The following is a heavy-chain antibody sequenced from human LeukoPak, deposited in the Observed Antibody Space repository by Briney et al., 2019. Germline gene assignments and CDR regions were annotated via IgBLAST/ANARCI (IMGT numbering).Heavy chain of an antibody. V-gene: IGHV1-2*02. D-gene: IGHD5-18*01. CDR1: GYTFTGYY. CDR2: INPNSGGT. J-gene: IGHJ4*02. Sequence: ASVKVSCKASGYTFTGYYMHWVRQAPGQGLEWMGWINPNSGGTNYAQKFQGRVTMTRDTSISTAYMELRSLRSDDTAVYYCAREYDTAMVKFDYWGQGTLVTVSS. CDR3: AREYDTAMVKFDY.